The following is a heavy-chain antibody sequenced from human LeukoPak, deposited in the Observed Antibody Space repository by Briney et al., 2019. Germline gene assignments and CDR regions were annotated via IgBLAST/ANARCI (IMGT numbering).Heavy chain of an antibody. CDR2: IYYSGST. CDR3: AIAAAGYTHYFDY. J-gene: IGHJ4*02. Sequence: SETLSLTCTVSGGSISSGDYYWSWIRQPPGKGLEWIGYIYYSGSTYYNLSLKSRVTISVDTSKNQFSLKLSSVTAADTAVYYCAIAAAGYTHYFDYWGQGTLVTVSS. D-gene: IGHD6-13*01. V-gene: IGHV4-30-4*08. CDR1: GGSISSGDYY.